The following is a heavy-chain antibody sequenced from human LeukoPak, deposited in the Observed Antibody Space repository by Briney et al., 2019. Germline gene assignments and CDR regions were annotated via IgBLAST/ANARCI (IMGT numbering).Heavy chain of an antibody. J-gene: IGHJ5*02. V-gene: IGHV5-51*01. CDR3: ARRGSVWYQLLLNWFDP. Sequence: GESLKISCKGSGYSFTSYWIGWVGQMPGKGLEWMGIIYPGDSDTKYSPSFQGQVTISADKSISTAYLQWSSLKASDTAMYYCARRGSVWYQLLLNWFDPWGQGTLVTVSS. CDR1: GYSFTSYW. D-gene: IGHD2-2*01. CDR2: IYPGDSDT.